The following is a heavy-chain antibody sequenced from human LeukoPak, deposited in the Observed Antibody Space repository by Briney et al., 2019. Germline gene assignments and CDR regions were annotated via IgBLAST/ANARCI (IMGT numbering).Heavy chain of an antibody. V-gene: IGHV4-34*01. J-gene: IGHJ3*02. CDR2: INHSGST. Sequence: SETLSLTCAVYGGSFSGYYRSWIRQPPGKGLEWIGEINHSGSTNYNPSLKSRVTISVDTSKNQFSLKLSSVTAADTAVYYCARSMTTNAFDIWGQGTMVTVSS. D-gene: IGHD4-11*01. CDR3: ARSMTTNAFDI. CDR1: GGSFSGYY.